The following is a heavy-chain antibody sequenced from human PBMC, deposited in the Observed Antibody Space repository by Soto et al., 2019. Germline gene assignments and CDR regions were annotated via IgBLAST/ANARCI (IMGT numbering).Heavy chain of an antibody. Sequence: PSTTLSLTSLITGRSIYRAACSPTLIRKPSGKGLEWIGYIYHTGTTYYNMSLKSRVTISVDRSKNQFSLKLSSVTAADTAVYYCARGINYYDSSGESWVDPWGQGTLVTVS. D-gene: IGHD3-22*01. CDR2: IYHTGTT. CDR1: GRSIYRAACS. V-gene: IGHV4-30-2*01. J-gene: IGHJ5*02. CDR3: ARGINYYDSSGESWVDP.